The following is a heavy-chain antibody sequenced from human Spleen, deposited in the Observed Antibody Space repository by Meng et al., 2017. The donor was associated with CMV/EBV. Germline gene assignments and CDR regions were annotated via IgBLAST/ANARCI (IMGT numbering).Heavy chain of an antibody. CDR1: GYTFTAHF. D-gene: IGHD5-18*01. CDR3: AREARRQDTAMVEMGAQVGGSSWYSLGMDV. Sequence: ASVKVSCKASGYTFTAHFIHWVRQAPGQGLEWMGWVSPNSGGTKYAQKFQGRVTMTRDTSITTAYLELSRLRSDDTAVYYCAREARRQDTAMVEMGAQVGGSSWYSLGMDVWGQGTTVTVSS. V-gene: IGHV1-2*02. J-gene: IGHJ6*02. CDR2: VSPNSGGT.